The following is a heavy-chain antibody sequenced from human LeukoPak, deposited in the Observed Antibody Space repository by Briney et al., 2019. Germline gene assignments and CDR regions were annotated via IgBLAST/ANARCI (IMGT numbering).Heavy chain of an antibody. D-gene: IGHD2-2*02. J-gene: IGHJ3*02. CDR1: GYTFTSYG. CDR2: ISAYNGNT. V-gene: IGHV1-18*01. Sequence: ASVKVSCKASGYTFTSYGISWVRQAPGQGLEWMGWISAYNGNTNYAQKLQGRVTMTTDTSTSTAYMELRSLRSDDTAVYYCARNHIVVVPAAIPTDAFDIWGQGTMVTVSS. CDR3: ARNHIVVVPAAIPTDAFDI.